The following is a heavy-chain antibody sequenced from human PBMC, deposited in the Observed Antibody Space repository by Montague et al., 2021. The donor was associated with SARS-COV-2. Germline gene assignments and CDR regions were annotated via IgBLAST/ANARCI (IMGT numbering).Heavy chain of an antibody. J-gene: IGHJ4*02. D-gene: IGHD3-10*01. Sequence: SETLSLTCSVSAGSIISSGYYWGWIRPPPGKELEWIGNIYYSGTTYSXPSLQSRGTITVDTSKNHLFLSLSSVTAADTAVYFCARGMIRGVTTPFDYWGQGTQVTVSS. CDR1: AGSIISSGYY. CDR2: IYYSGTT. V-gene: IGHV4-39*02. CDR3: ARGMIRGVTTPFDY.